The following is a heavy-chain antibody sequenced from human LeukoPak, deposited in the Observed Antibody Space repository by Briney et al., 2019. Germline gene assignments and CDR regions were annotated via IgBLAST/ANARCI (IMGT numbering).Heavy chain of an antibody. Sequence: KSGGSLRLSCAVSGITLSNYGMSWVRQAPGKGLEWVAGISDSGGRTNYADSVKGRFTISRDNPKNTLYLRMNSLRVEDTAVYFCAKRGVVIRVILVGFHKEANYFDSWGQGALVTVSS. CDR2: ISDSGGRT. CDR3: AKRGVVIRVILVGFHKEANYFDS. J-gene: IGHJ4*02. CDR1: GITLSNYG. D-gene: IGHD3-22*01. V-gene: IGHV3-23*01.